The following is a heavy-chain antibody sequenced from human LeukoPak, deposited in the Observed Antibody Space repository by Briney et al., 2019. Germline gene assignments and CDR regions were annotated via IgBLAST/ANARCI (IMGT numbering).Heavy chain of an antibody. Sequence: SETLSLTCTVSGGSINSFYWNWIRQPPGKGLEWIGYIYYSGSTNYNPSLKSRVTISVDTSKNQFSLKLSSVTAADTAVYYCARAENDSSGYTYYFDYWGQGTLVTVSS. V-gene: IGHV4-59*12. D-gene: IGHD3-22*01. J-gene: IGHJ4*02. CDR1: GGSINSFY. CDR2: IYYSGST. CDR3: ARAENDSSGYTYYFDY.